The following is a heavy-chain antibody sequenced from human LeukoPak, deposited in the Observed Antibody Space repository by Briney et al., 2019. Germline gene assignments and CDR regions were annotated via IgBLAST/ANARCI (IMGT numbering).Heavy chain of an antibody. V-gene: IGHV4-59*01. CDR2: IYYSGGT. J-gene: IGHJ4*02. Sequence: PSETLSLTCTVSGGSISSYYWSWIRQPPGKGLEWIGYIYYSGGTNYNPSLKSRVTISVDTSKNQFSLKLSSVTAADTAVYYCAREGALAHAVDYWGQGTLVTVSS. CDR3: AREGALAHAVDY. D-gene: IGHD4/OR15-4a*01. CDR1: GGSISSYY.